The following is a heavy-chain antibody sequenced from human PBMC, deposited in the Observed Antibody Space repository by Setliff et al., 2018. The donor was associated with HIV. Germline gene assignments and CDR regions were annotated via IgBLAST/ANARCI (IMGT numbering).Heavy chain of an antibody. Sequence: SETLSLTCTVSGGSINNFYWSWVRQPPGKGLEWIGYISTSGSTKYNPSLKSRVTILVDPSNNQFSLRLSSVTAADTAVYYCARHSDFWSEDAFDIWAQGTVVTVSS. CDR3: ARHSDFWSEDAFDI. CDR2: ISTSGST. J-gene: IGHJ3*02. V-gene: IGHV4-4*09. CDR1: GGSINNFY. D-gene: IGHD3-3*01.